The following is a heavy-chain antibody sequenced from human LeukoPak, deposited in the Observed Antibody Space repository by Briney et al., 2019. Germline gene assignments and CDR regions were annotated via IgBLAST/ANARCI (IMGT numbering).Heavy chain of an antibody. J-gene: IGHJ4*02. CDR3: ARATDSNGWLFDY. D-gene: IGHD6-19*01. CDR1: GGSISSYY. CDR2: INYSAST. Sequence: SETLSLTCTVSGGSISSYYWSWIRQPPGKGLEWIGYINYSASTNYNPSLKSRVTISVDTSRNQLSLKLTSVTAADTAVYYCARATDSNGWLFDYWGQGTLVTVSS. V-gene: IGHV4-59*01.